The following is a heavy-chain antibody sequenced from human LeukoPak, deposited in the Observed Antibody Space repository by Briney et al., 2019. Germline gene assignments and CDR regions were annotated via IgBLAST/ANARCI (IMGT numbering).Heavy chain of an antibody. Sequence: GGSLRLSCAASGFTLSSYWMCWVRQAPGKGLEWVAHIKQDGSEKYYVDSVKGRFTISRDNAKNSLYLQMNSLRAEDTAVYYWARGRLRHFDYWGQGTLVTVSS. V-gene: IGHV3-7*01. CDR3: ARGRLRHFDY. CDR1: GFTLSSYW. J-gene: IGHJ4*02. CDR2: IKQDGSEK.